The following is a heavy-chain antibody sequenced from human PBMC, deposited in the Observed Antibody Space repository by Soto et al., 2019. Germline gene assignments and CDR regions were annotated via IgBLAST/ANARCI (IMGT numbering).Heavy chain of an antibody. J-gene: IGHJ5*02. D-gene: IGHD2-15*01. V-gene: IGHV6-1*01. CDR3: ARGLSRRILNYLDP. Sequence: SQTLSLTCAISGDSVSSNSASWNWIRQSPSRGLEWLGRTYYRSKWYNDYAVSVKSRITINPDTSKNQFSLQMNSLRVEDTAVYYCARGLSRRILNYLDPWGQGVLVTVSS. CDR1: GDSVSSNSAS. CDR2: TYYRSKWYN.